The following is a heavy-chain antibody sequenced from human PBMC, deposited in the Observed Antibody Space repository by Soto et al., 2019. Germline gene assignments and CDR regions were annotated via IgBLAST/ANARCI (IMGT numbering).Heavy chain of an antibody. V-gene: IGHV1-69*01. D-gene: IGHD2-8*01. J-gene: IGHJ4*02. CDR3: ARGTGRVYQVMY. CDR2: LVPMFGSP. CDR1: GATFNMYA. Sequence: QVPLVQPGAEIKRPGSSVKISCEGSGATFNMYAIAWVRQAPGQGLEWMGGLVPMFGSPKYARNLEGRVTMPAEESTSTSYLEIRSLKYEDTAMYYCARGTGRVYQVMYWGQGTLLTVS.